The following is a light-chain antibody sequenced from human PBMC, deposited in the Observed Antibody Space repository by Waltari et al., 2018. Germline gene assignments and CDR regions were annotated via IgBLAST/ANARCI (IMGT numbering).Light chain of an antibody. CDR3: QQSHSSPLFT. CDR2: AAS. CDR1: QNNRNY. V-gene: IGKV1-39*01. J-gene: IGKJ3*01. Sequence: CRASQNNRNYLNWYQQKPGKAPNLLIYAASSLQSGVPSRFSGSGSGTDFTLTISSLQPEDFATYYCQQSHSSPLFTFGPGTKV.